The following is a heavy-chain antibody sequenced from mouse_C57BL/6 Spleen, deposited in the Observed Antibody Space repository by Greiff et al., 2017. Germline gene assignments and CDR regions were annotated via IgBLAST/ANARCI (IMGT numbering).Heavy chain of an antibody. J-gene: IGHJ3*01. D-gene: IGHD2-2*01. V-gene: IGHV1-82*01. CDR2: IYPGDGDT. CDR1: GYAFSSSW. CDR3: ARGGYGYDGGAY. Sequence: VQLQQSGPELVKPGASVKISCKASGYAFSSSWMNWVKQRPGKGLEWIGRIYPGDGDTNYNGKFKGKATLTADKSSSTAYMQLSSLPSEDSAVYFCARGGYGYDGGAYWGQGTLVTVSA.